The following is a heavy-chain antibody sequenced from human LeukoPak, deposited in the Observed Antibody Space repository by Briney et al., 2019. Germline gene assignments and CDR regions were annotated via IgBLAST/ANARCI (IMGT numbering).Heavy chain of an antibody. CDR2: IYYSGST. CDR1: GGSISSSSYY. CDR3: ARQGMGYSAYDLALTTVHGTTNDY. D-gene: IGHD5-12*01. Sequence: PSETLSLTCTVSGGSISSSSYYWGWIRQPPGKGLEWIGSIYYSGSTYYSPSLKSRVTISVDASKNQFSLKLSSVTAADTAVYYCARQGMGYSAYDLALTTVHGTTNDYWGQGTLVTVSS. V-gene: IGHV4-39*01. J-gene: IGHJ4*02.